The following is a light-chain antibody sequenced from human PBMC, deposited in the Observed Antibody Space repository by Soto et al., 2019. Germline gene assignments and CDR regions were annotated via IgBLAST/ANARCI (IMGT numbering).Light chain of an antibody. CDR1: HGVRSSD. Sequence: MQTHSTLSLSTGESATLSCRVCHGVRSSDLAWYQQIPGQSPRLLIYGTSTRATGIPDRFRGSGSETDFTLTISTLEPEDFAVYYCQQYASPPWTFGQGTKVDNK. CDR2: GTS. CDR3: QQYASPPWT. J-gene: IGKJ1*01. V-gene: IGKV3-20*01.